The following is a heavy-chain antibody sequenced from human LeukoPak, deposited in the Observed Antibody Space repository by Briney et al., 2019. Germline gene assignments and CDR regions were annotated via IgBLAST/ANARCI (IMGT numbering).Heavy chain of an antibody. Sequence: GGSLRLSCVASGFTFNSYGMDWVRQAPGKGLEWVGRSRNKAKNFLTEYAASVKGRFTVSRDDSKNSLFLHMNSLKIEDTAIYFCARVRYCNSTTCRGAFDIWGQGTLVTVSS. CDR2: SRNKAKNFLT. J-gene: IGHJ3*02. CDR1: GFTFNSYG. CDR3: ARVRYCNSTTCRGAFDI. D-gene: IGHD2-2*01. V-gene: IGHV3-72*01.